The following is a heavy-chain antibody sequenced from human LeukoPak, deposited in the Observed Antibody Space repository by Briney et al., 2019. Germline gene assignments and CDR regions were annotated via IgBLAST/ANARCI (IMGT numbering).Heavy chain of an antibody. D-gene: IGHD3-10*01. CDR1: GYTFTIYG. J-gene: IGHJ6*03. CDR2: INAYNGNT. CDR3: ARVKTNYYGSGSSVYYYYYMDV. Sequence: GASVKVSCTASGYTFTIYGISWVRQAPGQGLEWMGWINAYNGNTNYAQKLQGRVTMTTDTSTSTAYMELRSLRSDDTAVYYCARVKTNYYGSGSSVYYYYYMDVWGKGTTVTVSS. V-gene: IGHV1-18*01.